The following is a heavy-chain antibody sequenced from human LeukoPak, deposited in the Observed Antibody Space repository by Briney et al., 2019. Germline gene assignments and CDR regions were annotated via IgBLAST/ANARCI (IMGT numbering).Heavy chain of an antibody. CDR1: GYTFTGYY. CDR2: IIPIFGTA. D-gene: IGHD3-22*01. Sequence: GASVKVSCKASGYTFTGYYMHWVRQAPGQGLEWMGWIIPIFGTANYAQKFQGRVTITTDESTSKAYMELSSLRSEDTAVYYCARGDIYYYDSSGFLDYWGQGTLVTVSS. J-gene: IGHJ4*02. V-gene: IGHV1-69*05. CDR3: ARGDIYYYDSSGFLDY.